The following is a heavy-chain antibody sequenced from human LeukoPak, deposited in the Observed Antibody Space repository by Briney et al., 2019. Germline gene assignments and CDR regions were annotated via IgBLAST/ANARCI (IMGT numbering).Heavy chain of an antibody. Sequence: KPSETLSLTCAVYGGSFSGYYWSWIRQPPGKGLEWIGEINHSGSTNYNPSLKSRVTISVDTSKNQFSLKLSSVTAADTAVYYCARDFDGSGRGDYWGQGTLVTVSS. V-gene: IGHV4-34*01. CDR3: ARDFDGSGRGDY. CDR2: INHSGST. J-gene: IGHJ4*02. D-gene: IGHD3-10*01. CDR1: GGSFSGYY.